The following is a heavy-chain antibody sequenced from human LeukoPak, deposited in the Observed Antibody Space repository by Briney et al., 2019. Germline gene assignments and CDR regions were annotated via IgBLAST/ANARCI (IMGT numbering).Heavy chain of an antibody. CDR2: IFHSGST. J-gene: IGHJ4*02. CDR1: SGSIFNTNW. D-gene: IGHD2-8*01. Sequence: SETLSLTCTVSSGSIFNTNWWSWVRQPPGKGLEWIGQIFHSGSTSYSPSLKSRVTRAMDKTKNQIALSRPSVTATDTALYDSERSPTKRVLEDYWGEGTVVTVSS. V-gene: IGHV4-4*02. CDR3: ERSPTKRVLEDY.